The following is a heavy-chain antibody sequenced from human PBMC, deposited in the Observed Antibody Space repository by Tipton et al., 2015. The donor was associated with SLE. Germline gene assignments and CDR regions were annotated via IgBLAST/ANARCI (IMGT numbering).Heavy chain of an antibody. CDR1: GGSISSHY. Sequence: TLSLTCTVSGGSISSHYWSWIRQPPGKGLEWIGEINHSGSTNYNPSLKSRVTISVDTSKNQFSLKLSSVTAADTAVYYCARIAVAGRRRYFQHWGQGTLVTVSS. J-gene: IGHJ1*01. D-gene: IGHD6-19*01. V-gene: IGHV4-34*01. CDR2: INHSGST. CDR3: ARIAVAGRRRYFQH.